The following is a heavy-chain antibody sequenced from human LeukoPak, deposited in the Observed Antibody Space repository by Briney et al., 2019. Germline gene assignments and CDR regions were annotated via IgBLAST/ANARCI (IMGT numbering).Heavy chain of an antibody. CDR2: IWYDGSNK. CDR1: GLTFSSYG. CDR3: AKTGGSGTAYWYYYMDV. Sequence: GRSLRLSCAASGLTFSSYGMHWVRLAPGKGLEWVAFIWYDGSNKYYADSVKGRFTISRDNSKNTLYLQMNSLRAEDTAVYYCAKTGGSGTAYWYYYMDVWGKGTTVTVSS. J-gene: IGHJ6*03. V-gene: IGHV3-33*06. D-gene: IGHD3-10*01.